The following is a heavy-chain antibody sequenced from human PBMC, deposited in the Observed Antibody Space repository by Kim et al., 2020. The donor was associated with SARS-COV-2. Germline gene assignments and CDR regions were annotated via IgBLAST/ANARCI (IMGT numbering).Heavy chain of an antibody. CDR2: ISSDGDSI. Sequence: GGSLRLSCAASGFTFSRDWMHWVRQTPGKGLLWVSYISSDGDSISYADSVKGRFTISRDNAKNTLYLHMNSLRGEDTAVYYCARGKSGSPITLDYWGQGTLVTVSS. D-gene: IGHD1-26*01. CDR1: GFTFSRDW. V-gene: IGHV3-74*01. J-gene: IGHJ4*02. CDR3: ARGKSGSPITLDY.